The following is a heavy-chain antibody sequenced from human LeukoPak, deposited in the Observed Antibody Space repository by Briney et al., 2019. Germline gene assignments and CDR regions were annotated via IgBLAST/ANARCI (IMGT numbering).Heavy chain of an antibody. J-gene: IGHJ4*02. CDR1: GFTFSSYW. V-gene: IGHV3-74*01. D-gene: IGHD6-13*01. CDR2: INSDGSRT. CDR3: AKRGTGSSWYGGFDY. Sequence: GGSLRLSCAASGFTFSSYWMHWVRQAPGKGLMWVSRINSDGSRTTYADSVRGRFTISRDNAKSTLYLQMNSLRAEDTAVYYCAKRGTGSSWYGGFDYWGQGTLVTVSS.